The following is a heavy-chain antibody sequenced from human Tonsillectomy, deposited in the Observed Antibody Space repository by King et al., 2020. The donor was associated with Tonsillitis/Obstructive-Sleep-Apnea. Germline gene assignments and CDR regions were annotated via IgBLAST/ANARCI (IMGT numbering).Heavy chain of an antibody. CDR3: ARDRAGGWYFDL. CDR1: GFTFSSYW. D-gene: IGHD3-10*01. J-gene: IGHJ2*01. V-gene: IGHV3-7*03. CDR2: IKLDGSEK. Sequence: VQLVESGGGLVQPGGSLRLSCAASGFTFSSYWMYWVRQAPGKGLEWVANIKLDGSEKYYVDSVKGRFTISRDNAKKSLFLQMNSLRAEDTAVYYCARDRAGGWYFDLWGRGTLVTVSS.